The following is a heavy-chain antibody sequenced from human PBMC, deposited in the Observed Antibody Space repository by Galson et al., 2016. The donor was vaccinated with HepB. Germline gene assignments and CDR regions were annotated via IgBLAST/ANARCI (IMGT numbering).Heavy chain of an antibody. V-gene: IGHV3-74*01. Sequence: SLRLSCAASGFTFNNYWMHWVRQAAGKGLVWVSRINRDGSDTSYADSVKGRFTISRDNAKNTLYLQMNSLRVEDSAVYYCARAPPRNWNAWFDPWGQGTLVTVSS. CDR3: ARAPPRNWNAWFDP. J-gene: IGHJ5*02. CDR2: INRDGSDT. CDR1: GFTFNNYW. D-gene: IGHD1-1*01.